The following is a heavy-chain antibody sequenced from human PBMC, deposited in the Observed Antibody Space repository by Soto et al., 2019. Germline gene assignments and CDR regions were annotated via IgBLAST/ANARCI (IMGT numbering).Heavy chain of an antibody. Sequence: LRLSCAASGFTLTSYTMNWVRQASGKGLEWVSSITSSSSHIYYADSVKGRFTISRDNAGNSLYLQMNSLRAEDSAVYYCVRERGLSSFYGMDVWGQGTTVTVSS. V-gene: IGHV3-21*01. CDR2: ITSSSSHI. J-gene: IGHJ6*02. CDR1: GFTLTSYT. D-gene: IGHD3-10*01. CDR3: VRERGLSSFYGMDV.